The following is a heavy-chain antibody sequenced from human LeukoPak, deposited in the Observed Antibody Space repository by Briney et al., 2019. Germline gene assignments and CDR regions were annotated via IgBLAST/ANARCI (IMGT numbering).Heavy chain of an antibody. Sequence: ASVKVSCKASGYTFTSYGISWVRQAPGQGLEWMGWISAYNGNTNYAQKLQGRVTVTTDTPTSTAYMELRSLRSDDTAVYYCARDPYSGSYSVSGIDYWGQGTLVTVSS. CDR1: GYTFTSYG. CDR3: ARDPYSGSYSVSGIDY. J-gene: IGHJ4*02. D-gene: IGHD1-26*01. V-gene: IGHV1-18*01. CDR2: ISAYNGNT.